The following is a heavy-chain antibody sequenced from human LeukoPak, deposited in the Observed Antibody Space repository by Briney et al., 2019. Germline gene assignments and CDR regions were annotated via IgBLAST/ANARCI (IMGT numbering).Heavy chain of an antibody. V-gene: IGHV1-18*01. CDR2: ISTYNGNT. D-gene: IGHD1-26*01. CDR1: GYTFTSYG. CDR3: ARDDSGSPDY. J-gene: IGHJ4*02. Sequence: VASVKVSCKASGYTFTSYGISWVRQAPGQGLEWMGWISTYNGNTNYAQKLQGRVTMTTDTSTSTAYMELRSLRSDDSAVYYCARDDSGSPDYWGQGTLVTVSS.